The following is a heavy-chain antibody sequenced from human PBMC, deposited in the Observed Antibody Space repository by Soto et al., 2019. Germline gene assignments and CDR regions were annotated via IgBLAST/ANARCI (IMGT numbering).Heavy chain of an antibody. CDR3: AKFSSSGWKHHPNWFDP. CDR2: ISGSGGST. D-gene: IGHD6-19*01. J-gene: IGHJ5*02. V-gene: IGHV3-23*01. Sequence: PGGSLRLSCAASGFTFSSYAMSWVRQAPGKGLEWVSAISGSGGSTYYADSVKGRFTISRDNSKNTLYLQMNSLRAEDTAVYYCAKFSSSGWKHHPNWFDPWGQGTLVTVSS. CDR1: GFTFSSYA.